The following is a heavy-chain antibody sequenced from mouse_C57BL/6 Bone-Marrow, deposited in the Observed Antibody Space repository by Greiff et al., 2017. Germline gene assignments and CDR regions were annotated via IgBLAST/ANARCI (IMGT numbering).Heavy chain of an antibody. D-gene: IGHD6-1*01. V-gene: IGHV1-53*01. CDR3: ARPDRLAPLFDY. Sequence: QVQLQQPGTELVKPGASVKLSCKASGYTFTSYWMHWVKQRTGQGLEWIGNINPSNGGTNYNEKFKSKATLTVYKSSSTAYMQLSSLTSEDSAVYYGARPDRLAPLFDYWGQGTTLTGSS. J-gene: IGHJ2*01. CDR2: INPSNGGT. CDR1: GYTFTSYW.